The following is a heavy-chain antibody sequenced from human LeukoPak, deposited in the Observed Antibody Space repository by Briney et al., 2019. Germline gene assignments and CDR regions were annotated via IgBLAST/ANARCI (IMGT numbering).Heavy chain of an antibody. J-gene: IGHJ5*02. D-gene: IGHD3-10*01. V-gene: IGHV1-69*13. CDR2: IIPIFGTA. Sequence: SVKVSCKASGGTFSSYAISWVRQAPGQGLEWMGGIIPIFGTANYAQKFQGRVTITADESTSTAYMELSSLRSEDTAVYYCARARVLLWFGDQTYNWFDPWGQGTLVTVSS. CDR3: ARARVLLWFGDQTYNWFDP. CDR1: GGTFSSYA.